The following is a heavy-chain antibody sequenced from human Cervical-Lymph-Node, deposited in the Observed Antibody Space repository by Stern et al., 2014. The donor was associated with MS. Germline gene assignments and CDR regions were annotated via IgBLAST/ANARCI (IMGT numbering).Heavy chain of an antibody. Sequence: EMQLVQSGAEVKKPGESLKISCKASGYSFTTYWIGWVRQTPGKGLECMGIVYPGDSDTRYSPSFRGQVTVSADKSSSTAYLEWNNLRASDTAMYYCVRHDRYSTGWSSFDYWGQGSLVTVSS. CDR2: VYPGDSDT. J-gene: IGHJ4*02. V-gene: IGHV5-51*01. CDR1: GYSFTTYW. CDR3: VRHDRYSTGWSSFDY. D-gene: IGHD6-19*01.